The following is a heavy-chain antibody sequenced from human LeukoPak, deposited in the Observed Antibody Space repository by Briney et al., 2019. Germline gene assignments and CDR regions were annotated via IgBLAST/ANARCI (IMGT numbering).Heavy chain of an antibody. J-gene: IGHJ3*02. CDR1: GGSFSGYY. Sequence: SETLSLTCAVYGGSFSGYYWSWIRQPPGKGLEWIGEINHSGSTNYNPSLKSRVTISEDTSKNQFSLKLSSVTAADTAVYYCARVAPYIVVVVAATRVGAFDIWGQGTMVTVSS. CDR2: INHSGST. D-gene: IGHD2-15*01. V-gene: IGHV4-34*01. CDR3: ARVAPYIVVVVAATRVGAFDI.